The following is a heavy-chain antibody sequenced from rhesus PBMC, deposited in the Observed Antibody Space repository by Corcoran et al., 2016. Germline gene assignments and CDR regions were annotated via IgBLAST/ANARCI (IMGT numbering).Heavy chain of an antibody. V-gene: IGHV4S2*01. Sequence: QVQLQGSGPGLVKPSETLPLTCAVSGASISNNYCSWIRQSPGKGLEWFGLVYGSGGNTDYNPALKRRATISIDTSKNQFSLNLTSVTAVDTAVYYCVRGYFYFDFWGQGVLVTVSS. CDR2: VYGSGGNT. CDR1: GASISNNY. CDR3: VRGYFYFDF. J-gene: IGHJ4*01. D-gene: IGHD2-2*01.